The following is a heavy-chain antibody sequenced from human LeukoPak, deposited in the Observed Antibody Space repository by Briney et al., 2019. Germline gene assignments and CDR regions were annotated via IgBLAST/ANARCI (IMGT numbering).Heavy chain of an antibody. V-gene: IGHV3-15*01. Sequence: GGSLRLSCAASGFTLSNDWMSWVRQAPGKGLEWVGRIKSKTDGGTTDYAAHVKGRFTISRDDSKNTQYLEMNSLKTEDTAVYYCTRDGTYYYGSESYYCDYWGQGTLVTVSS. J-gene: IGHJ4*02. CDR1: GFTLSNDW. CDR3: TRDGTYYYGSESYYCDY. CDR2: IKSKTDGGTT. D-gene: IGHD3-10*01.